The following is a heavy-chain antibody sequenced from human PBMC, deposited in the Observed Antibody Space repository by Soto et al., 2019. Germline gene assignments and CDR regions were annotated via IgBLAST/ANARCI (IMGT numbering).Heavy chain of an antibody. D-gene: IGHD6-6*01. J-gene: IGHJ4*02. CDR3: AKDGPLEYSSSYYFDY. Sequence: GGSLRLSCAASGFTFDDYTMHWVRQAPGKGLEWVSLISWDGGSTYYADSVKGRFTISRDNSKNSLYLQMNSLRTEDTALYYCAKDGPLEYSSSYYFDYWGQGTLVPVSS. V-gene: IGHV3-43*01. CDR1: GFTFDDYT. CDR2: ISWDGGST.